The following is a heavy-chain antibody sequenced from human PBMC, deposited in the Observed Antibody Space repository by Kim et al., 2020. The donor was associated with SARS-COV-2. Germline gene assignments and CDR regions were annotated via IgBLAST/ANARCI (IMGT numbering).Heavy chain of an antibody. CDR1: GYTFTTYA. Sequence: ASVKVSCKASGYTFTTYAMNWVRQAPGQRLEWMGWINTNTGNPTYAQGFTGRFVFSLDTSVSTAYLQISSPKAEDTAVYYCARGLDYDFWSGYQQGNYYFYYGMDVWGQGTTVTVSS. J-gene: IGHJ6*02. CDR3: ARGLDYDFWSGYQQGNYYFYYGMDV. V-gene: IGHV7-4-1*02. D-gene: IGHD3-3*01. CDR2: INTNTGNP.